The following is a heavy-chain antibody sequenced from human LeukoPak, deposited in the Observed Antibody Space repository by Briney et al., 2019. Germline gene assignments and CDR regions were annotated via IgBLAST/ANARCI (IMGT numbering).Heavy chain of an antibody. CDR3: ATWKNDFWSGYYTHYYFDY. Sequence: ASVKVSCKASGYNFTGYYMHWVRQAPGQGLEWMGWINPNSGGTKYTQKFQGRVTMTRDTSISTAYMELSRLRSDDTAVYYCATWKNDFWSGYYTHYYFDYWGQGTLVTVSS. CDR2: INPNSGGT. J-gene: IGHJ4*02. D-gene: IGHD3-3*01. CDR1: GYNFTGYY. V-gene: IGHV1-2*02.